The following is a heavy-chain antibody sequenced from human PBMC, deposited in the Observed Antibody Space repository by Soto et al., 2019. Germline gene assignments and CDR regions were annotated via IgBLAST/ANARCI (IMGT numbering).Heavy chain of an antibody. V-gene: IGHV3-49*03. J-gene: IGHJ4*02. CDR2: IRSKAYGGTT. Sequence: GGSLRLSCTASGFTFGDYAMSWFRQAPGKGLEWVGFIRSKAYGGTTEYAASVKGRFTISRDDSKSIAYLQMNSLKTEDTAVYYCTRDFIAVAGTLDYWGQGTLVTVSS. CDR3: TRDFIAVAGTLDY. CDR1: GFTFGDYA. D-gene: IGHD6-19*01.